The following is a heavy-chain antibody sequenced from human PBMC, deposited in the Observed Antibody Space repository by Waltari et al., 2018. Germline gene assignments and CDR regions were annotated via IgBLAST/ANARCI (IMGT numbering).Heavy chain of an antibody. Sequence: EVQLVESGGGLVQPGGSLRLSCAASGFTFRSYWMSWVRQAPGKGLEWVANIKQDGSEKYYVDSVKGRFTISRDNAKNSLYLQMNSLRAEDTAVYYCAAGYSYGSGYFDYWGQGTLVTVSS. CDR1: GFTFRSYW. CDR3: AAGYSYGSGYFDY. CDR2: IKQDGSEK. D-gene: IGHD5-18*01. J-gene: IGHJ4*02. V-gene: IGHV3-7*01.